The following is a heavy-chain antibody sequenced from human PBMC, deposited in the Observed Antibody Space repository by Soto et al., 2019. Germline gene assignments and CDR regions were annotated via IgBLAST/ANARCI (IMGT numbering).Heavy chain of an antibody. Sequence: GQRLEWMGWINAGNGNTKYSQKFQGRVTITRDTSASTAYMELSSLRSEDTAVCYCARDRSHYESSGYYTYFDYWGQGTLVTVSS. J-gene: IGHJ4*02. CDR3: ARDRSHYESSGYYTYFDY. CDR2: INAGNGNT. V-gene: IGHV1-3*01. D-gene: IGHD3-22*01.